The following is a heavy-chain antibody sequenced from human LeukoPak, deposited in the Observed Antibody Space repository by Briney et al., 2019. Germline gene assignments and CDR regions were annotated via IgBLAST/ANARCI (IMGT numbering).Heavy chain of an antibody. J-gene: IGHJ5*02. CDR1: GGSISSSTYY. Sequence: SETRSLTCSVSGGSISSSTYYWGWIRQPPGKGLEWIGNIYNSGSTYYNPSLKSRVTISVDTSKNQFSLKLSSVTAADTAVYYCARQAYSSNLGWFDPWGQGTLVTASS. CDR3: ARQAYSSNLGWFDP. CDR2: IYNSGST. D-gene: IGHD6-13*01. V-gene: IGHV4-39*01.